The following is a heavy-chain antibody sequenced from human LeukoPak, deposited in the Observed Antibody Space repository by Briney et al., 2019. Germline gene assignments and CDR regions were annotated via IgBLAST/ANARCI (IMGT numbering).Heavy chain of an antibody. CDR1: GYSFTSYW. CDR3: ARRKDGVDV. V-gene: IGHV5-51*01. CDR2: IYPGDSDT. J-gene: IGHJ6*03. Sequence: GESLKISCKASGYSFTSYWIAWVRQMPGKGLERMGIIYPGDSDTRYSPSFQGLLTISADKSISTAYLQWSSLKASDTATYYCARRKDGVDVWGKGTTVTVSS.